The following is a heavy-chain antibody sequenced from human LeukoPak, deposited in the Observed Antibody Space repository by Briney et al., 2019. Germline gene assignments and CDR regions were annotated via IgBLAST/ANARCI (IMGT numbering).Heavy chain of an antibody. CDR1: GYSFTSYW. V-gene: IGHV5-51*01. Sequence: GESLKISCKGSGYSFTSYWIGWVRQMPGKGLEWMGIIYPGDSDTRYSPSFQGQVTLSADKSISTAYLQWSSLKASDTAMYYCARQGQWLVSEIDYWGQGTLVTVSS. J-gene: IGHJ4*02. CDR2: IYPGDSDT. D-gene: IGHD6-19*01. CDR3: ARQGQWLVSEIDY.